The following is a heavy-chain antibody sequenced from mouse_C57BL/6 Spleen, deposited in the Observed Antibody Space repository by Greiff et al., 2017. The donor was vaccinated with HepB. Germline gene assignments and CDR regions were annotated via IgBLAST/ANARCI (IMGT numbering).Heavy chain of an antibody. V-gene: IGHV5-12*01. D-gene: IGHD1-1*01. J-gene: IGHJ1*03. Sequence: EVKLQESGGGLVQPGGSLKLSCAASGFTFSDYYMYWVRQTPEKRLEWVAYISNGGGSTYYPDTVKGRFTISRDNAKNTLYLQMSRLKSEDTAMYYCARHLLLRYFDVWGTGTTVTVSS. CDR1: GFTFSDYY. CDR3: ARHLLLRYFDV. CDR2: ISNGGGST.